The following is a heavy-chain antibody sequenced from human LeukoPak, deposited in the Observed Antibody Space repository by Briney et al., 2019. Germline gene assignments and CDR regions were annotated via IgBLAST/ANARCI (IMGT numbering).Heavy chain of an antibody. CDR1: GLTVSSNY. Sequence: PGGSLRLSCAASGLTVSSNYMNWIRQAPGKGLEWVGFIRSKAYGETADYAASVKGRFTISRDDSKAIAYLQMNSLKTEDTAVYHCTRDRGAYNLYDYWGQGTLVTVSS. J-gene: IGHJ4*02. CDR2: IRSKAYGETA. CDR3: TRDRGAYNLYDY. D-gene: IGHD1-1*01. V-gene: IGHV3-49*03.